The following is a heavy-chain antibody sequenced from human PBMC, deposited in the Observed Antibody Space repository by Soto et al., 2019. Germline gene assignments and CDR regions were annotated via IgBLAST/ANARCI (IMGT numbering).Heavy chain of an antibody. J-gene: IGHJ4*02. Sequence: QVQLQQWGAGLLKPSETLSLTCGVYNGSFTGHYWAWIRQAPGKGLEWIGEINHSGFANYNPSLKSRVAISLDTSKTQFSLSLTSVTGADRAIYYCARGHGRFAHWGQGTLVNVSS. CDR1: NGSFTGHY. V-gene: IGHV4-34*01. CDR2: INHSGFA. CDR3: ARGHGRFAH.